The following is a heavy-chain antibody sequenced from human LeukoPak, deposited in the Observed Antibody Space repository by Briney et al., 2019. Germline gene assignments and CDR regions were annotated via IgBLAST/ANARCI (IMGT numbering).Heavy chain of an antibody. J-gene: IGHJ4*02. CDR3: VKKGPFTMIEGFDY. CDR1: GFTFSGSA. Sequence: GGSLRLSCAASGFTFSGSAMHWVRQASGKGLEWVGRIRSKANSYATAYAASVKGRFTISRDDSKNTAYLQMNSLKTEDTAVYYCVKKGPFTMIEGFDYWGQGTLVTVSS. V-gene: IGHV3-73*01. D-gene: IGHD3-22*01. CDR2: IRSKANSYAT.